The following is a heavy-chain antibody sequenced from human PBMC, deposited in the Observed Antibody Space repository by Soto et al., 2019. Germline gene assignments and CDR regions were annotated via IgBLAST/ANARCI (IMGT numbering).Heavy chain of an antibody. CDR1: GGTFSNDV. D-gene: IGHD2-2*01. J-gene: IGHJ4*02. CDR3: ARDMPRTGVPYFDF. Sequence: QVQLVQSGADVKKPGSSVKASCKASGGTFSNDVVNWVLQAPGKGLEWMVRIIPISGAANYAQKFQGRVTITADKSTSTTYMELRSMGSEDTAVYYCARDMPRTGVPYFDFWGQGTLGTVSS. CDR2: IIPISGAA. V-gene: IGHV1-69*06.